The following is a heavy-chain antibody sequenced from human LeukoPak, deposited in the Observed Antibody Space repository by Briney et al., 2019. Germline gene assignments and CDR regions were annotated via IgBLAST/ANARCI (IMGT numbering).Heavy chain of an antibody. V-gene: IGHV3-23*01. CDR1: GFTFSSYA. J-gene: IGHJ5*02. CDR3: AKDNWYCSGGSCYSGWFDP. D-gene: IGHD2-15*01. CDR2: INGSGGRI. Sequence: GGSLRLSCAASGFTFSSYAMSWVRQAPGKGLEWVSAINGSGGRIYYADSVKGRFTISRDNSKNTVYLQMNSLRAEDTAVYYCAKDNWYCSGGSCYSGWFDPWGQGTLVTVSS.